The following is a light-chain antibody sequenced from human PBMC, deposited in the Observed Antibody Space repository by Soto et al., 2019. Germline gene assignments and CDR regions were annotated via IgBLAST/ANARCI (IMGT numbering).Light chain of an antibody. CDR3: QQYNNWYT. V-gene: IGKV3-15*01. Sequence: EIVMTQSPATLSVSPGQRATLSCMASQSVSSNLAWYQQKPGQAPRLLIYGASTRATGIPARFSGSGSGTEFTLTISSLQSGDFAVYYCQQYNNWYTFGQGTKLEIK. CDR1: QSVSSN. CDR2: GAS. J-gene: IGKJ2*01.